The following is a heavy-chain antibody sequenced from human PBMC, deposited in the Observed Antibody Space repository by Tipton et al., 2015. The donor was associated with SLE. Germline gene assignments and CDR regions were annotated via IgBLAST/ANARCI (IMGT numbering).Heavy chain of an antibody. D-gene: IGHD6-6*01. CDR1: GGSISSYY. CDR2: IYYSGST. CDR3: ARVQWEQLVLGGYFDY. J-gene: IGHJ4*02. V-gene: IGHV4-59*01. Sequence: LRLSCTVSGGSISSYYWSWIRQPPGKGLEWIGYIYYSGSTNYNPSLKSRVTISVDTSKNQFSLKLSSVTAADTAVYYCARVQWEQLVLGGYFDYWGQGTLVTVSS.